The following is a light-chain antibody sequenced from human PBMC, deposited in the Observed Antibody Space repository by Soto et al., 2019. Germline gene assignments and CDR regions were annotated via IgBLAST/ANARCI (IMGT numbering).Light chain of an antibody. CDR3: QQYGDSPQT. Sequence: IVLTQSPATLSLSPGERATLSCRASQSVTSNYLAWYQQKPGQAPRLLIYGASSRATAIPDRFSGSGSGTDFTLTISRLEPEDLAVYHCQQYGDSPQTFGQGTKVEIK. CDR1: QSVTSNY. J-gene: IGKJ1*01. CDR2: GAS. V-gene: IGKV3-20*01.